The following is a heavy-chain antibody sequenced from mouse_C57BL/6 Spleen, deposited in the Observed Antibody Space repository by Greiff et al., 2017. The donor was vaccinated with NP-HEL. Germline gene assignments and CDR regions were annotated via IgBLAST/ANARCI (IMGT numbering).Heavy chain of an antibody. V-gene: IGHV1-81*01. J-gene: IGHJ1*03. Sequence: QVQLKQSGAELARPGASVKLSCKASGYTFTSYGISWVKQRTGQGLEWIGEIYPRSGNTYYNEKFKGKATLTADKSSSTAYMELRSLTSEDSAVYFCARCYITTVVGGYFDVWGTGTTVTVSS. CDR1: GYTFTSYG. D-gene: IGHD1-1*01. CDR3: ARCYITTVVGGYFDV. CDR2: IYPRSGNT.